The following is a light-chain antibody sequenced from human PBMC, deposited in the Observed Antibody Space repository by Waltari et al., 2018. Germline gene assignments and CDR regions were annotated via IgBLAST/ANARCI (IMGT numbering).Light chain of an antibody. J-gene: IGKJ1*01. CDR3: QQRNTWWT. CDR1: QSVGSY. V-gene: IGKV3-11*01. Sequence: EIVLTQSPATLPLSPGERATLSCRASQSVGSYLAWSQQRPGQAPRLLISDASNRATGIPARFSGSGSETDFTLTISSLEPEDFAVYYCQQRNTWWTFGQGTKVEIK. CDR2: DAS.